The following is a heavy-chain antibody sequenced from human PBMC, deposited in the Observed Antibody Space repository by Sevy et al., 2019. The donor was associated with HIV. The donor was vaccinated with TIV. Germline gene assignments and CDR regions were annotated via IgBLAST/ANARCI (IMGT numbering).Heavy chain of an antibody. Sequence: ASVKVSCKLSGYTLTDFSMHWVRQAPGKGLEWVATSDPEDGRTIYAQKFQGRVTMTEDTSTDTAYMELNSLRSDDTAVYYCATTKDYYDSSGYPFDYWGQGTQVTVSS. CDR1: GYTLTDFS. V-gene: IGHV1-24*01. D-gene: IGHD3-22*01. J-gene: IGHJ4*02. CDR2: SDPEDGRT. CDR3: ATTKDYYDSSGYPFDY.